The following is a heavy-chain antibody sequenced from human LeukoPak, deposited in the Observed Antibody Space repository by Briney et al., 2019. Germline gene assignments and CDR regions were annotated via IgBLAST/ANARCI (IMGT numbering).Heavy chain of an antibody. Sequence: SGTLSLTCAVSGAFISSTSWWTWVRQPPGKGLEWIGEIYQSGSTKYNPSLRSRLTISLDKSQQQFSLELRSVTAADTAVYYCARTAAYTSTSYAGNSIYYYLNVWGTGTPVIVSS. CDR2: IYQSGST. J-gene: IGHJ6*03. CDR3: ARTAAYTSTSYAGNSIYYYLNV. V-gene: IGHV4-4*02. D-gene: IGHD4-23*01. CDR1: GAFISSTSW.